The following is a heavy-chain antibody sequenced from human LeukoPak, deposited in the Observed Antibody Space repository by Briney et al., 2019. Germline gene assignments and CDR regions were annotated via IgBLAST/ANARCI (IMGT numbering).Heavy chain of an antibody. V-gene: IGHV1-18*01. CDR1: GGTFSSYV. CDR2: ISPNNGYT. J-gene: IGHJ4*02. Sequence: GASVKVSCKASGGTFSSYVISWAREAPGQGLEWMGWISPNNGYTTYTQRFQDRVTMTTDTSTSTVYMELRSLRSGDTAVYYCATTGIHILTGYQEGAFDFWGQGTLVTVSS. D-gene: IGHD3-9*01. CDR3: ATTGIHILTGYQEGAFDF.